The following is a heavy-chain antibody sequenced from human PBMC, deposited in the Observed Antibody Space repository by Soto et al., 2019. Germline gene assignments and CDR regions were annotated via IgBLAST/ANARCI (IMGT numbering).Heavy chain of an antibody. V-gene: IGHV3-23*04. CDR1: GFNFSSYA. J-gene: IGHJ5*02. CDR2: ISGSGGST. CDR3: AKGGGSYPYNWFDP. Sequence: EEEVVESGGGLVQPGESLRLACRASGFNFSSYAMSWVRQAPGKGLEWVSAISGSGGSTYYADSVKGRFTISRDNSKNTLYLQMNSLRAEDTAVYYCAKGGGSYPYNWFDPWGQGTLVTVSS. D-gene: IGHD1-26*01.